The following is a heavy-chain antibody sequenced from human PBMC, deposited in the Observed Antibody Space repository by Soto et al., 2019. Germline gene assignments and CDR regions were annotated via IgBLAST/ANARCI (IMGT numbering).Heavy chain of an antibody. Sequence: GESMKISCKGSGYSFTSYWIGWVRQMPGKGLEWMGIIYPGDSDTRYSPSFQGQVTISRDHSKNTLYLQMNSLRAEDTAVYYCAKDGGYSYGYSPRYYYGMDVWGQGTTVTVSS. CDR2: IYPGDSDT. V-gene: IGHV5-51*01. D-gene: IGHD5-18*01. CDR3: AKDGGYSYGYSPRYYYGMDV. J-gene: IGHJ6*02. CDR1: GYSFTSYW.